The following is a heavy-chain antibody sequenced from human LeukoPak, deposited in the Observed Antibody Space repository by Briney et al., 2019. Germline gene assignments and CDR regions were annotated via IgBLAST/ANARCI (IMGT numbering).Heavy chain of an antibody. CDR1: GFTFSQAW. V-gene: IGHV3-15*01. CDR2: VKSYPEGMAT. Sequence: AGGSLRLSCEGSGFTFSQAWMSWVRQAPGKGLEWVGRVKSYPEGMATDYAVPVKGRFTISRDDPKNTLFLQMNSLKTEDTAVYYCTTDDYYSNTPFDLDSFDFWGQGTMVTVSS. D-gene: IGHD2/OR15-2a*01. J-gene: IGHJ3*01. CDR3: TTDDYYSNTPFDLDSFDF.